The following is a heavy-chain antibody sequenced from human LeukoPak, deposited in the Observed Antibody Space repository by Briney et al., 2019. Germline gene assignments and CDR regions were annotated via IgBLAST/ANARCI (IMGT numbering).Heavy chain of an antibody. CDR3: ARSQHNTFDP. Sequence: ASVKVSCKTSGYTFTGNYMHWVRQAPGQGLEWMGWINPKSGDTKYAQKFQGRVTVTRDTSSSTSYLELSRLRPDDTAIYYCARSQHNTFDPWGRGTLVTVSS. D-gene: IGHD1-1*01. J-gene: IGHJ5*02. CDR1: GYTFTGNY. V-gene: IGHV1-2*02. CDR2: INPKSGDT.